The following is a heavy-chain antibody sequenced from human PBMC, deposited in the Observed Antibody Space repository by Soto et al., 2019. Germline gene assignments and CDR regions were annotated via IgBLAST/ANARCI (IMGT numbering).Heavy chain of an antibody. Sequence: GASVKVSCKASGYTFTAYSMHWVRQAPGQGLEWVGWFNPNSGDTIYAQNFQGRVTLTRDTSIGTAYMELYSLTSDDTAVYYGAREASAVISLDYWGQGTLVTVSS. CDR3: AREASAVISLDY. J-gene: IGHJ4*02. D-gene: IGHD6-19*01. CDR2: FNPNSGDT. CDR1: GYTFTAYS. V-gene: IGHV1-2*02.